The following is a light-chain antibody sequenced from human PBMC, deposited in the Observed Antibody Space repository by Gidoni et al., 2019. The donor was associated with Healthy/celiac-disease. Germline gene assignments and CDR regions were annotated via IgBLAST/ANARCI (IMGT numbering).Light chain of an antibody. CDR1: QSVSSN. Sequence: ELVMTQSPATLSVSPGERATLSCRASQSVSSNLAWYQQKPGQAPRLLIYGASTRATGIPARFSGSGSGTEFTLTISSLQSEDFAVYYCQQYNNWPPHTFXQXTRLEIK. J-gene: IGKJ5*01. CDR2: GAS. CDR3: QQYNNWPPHT. V-gene: IGKV3-15*01.